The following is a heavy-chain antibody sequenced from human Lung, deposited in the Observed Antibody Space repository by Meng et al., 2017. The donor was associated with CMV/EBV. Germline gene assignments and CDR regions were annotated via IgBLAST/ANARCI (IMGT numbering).Heavy chain of an antibody. J-gene: IGHJ6*02. CDR3: ARVAFYPSSDEYPPDHYYYGMDV. Sequence: SVKVSXKASGGTFRSYAVNWVRLAPGQGLEWMGGIIPLFGTPTYAQKFQGRVTISADKVTGTAYMELSRLRSDDTAIYYCARVAFYPSSDEYPPDHYYYGMDVWGQGXTVTVSS. CDR2: IIPLFGTP. D-gene: IGHD6-19*01. CDR1: GGTFRSYA. V-gene: IGHV1-69*06.